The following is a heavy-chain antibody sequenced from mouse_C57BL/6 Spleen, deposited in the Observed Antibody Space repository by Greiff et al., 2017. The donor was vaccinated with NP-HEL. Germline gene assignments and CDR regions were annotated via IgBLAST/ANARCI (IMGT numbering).Heavy chain of an antibody. J-gene: IGHJ4*01. CDR1: GYAFTNYL. CDR2: INPGSGGT. CDR3: AREGITTVVMDY. V-gene: IGHV1-54*01. D-gene: IGHD1-1*01. Sequence: VQLQQSGAELVRPGTSVKVSCKASGYAFTNYLIVWVKQRPGQGLEWIGVINPGSGGTNYNEKFKGKATLTADKSSSTAYMQLSSLTSEDSAVYFCAREGITTVVMDYWGQGTSVTVSS.